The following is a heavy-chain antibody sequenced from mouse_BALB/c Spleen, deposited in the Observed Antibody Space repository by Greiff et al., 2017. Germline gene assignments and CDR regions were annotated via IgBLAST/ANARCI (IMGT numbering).Heavy chain of an antibody. CDR2: IWSGGST. V-gene: IGHV2-2*02. CDR1: GFSLTSYG. D-gene: IGHD2-1*01. J-gene: IGHJ4*01. CDR3: ARSVIYYGNAGAMGY. Sequence: QVQLQQSGPGLVQPSQSLSITCTVSGFSLTSYGVHWVRQSPGKGLEWLGVIWSGGSTDYNAAFISRLSISKYNSKSQIFFKMNSLQANDTAIYYCARSVIYYGNAGAMGYWGQGTAVTVSA.